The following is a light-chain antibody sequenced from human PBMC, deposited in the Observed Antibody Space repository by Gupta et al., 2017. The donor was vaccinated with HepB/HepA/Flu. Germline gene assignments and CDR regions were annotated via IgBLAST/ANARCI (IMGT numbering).Light chain of an antibody. J-gene: IGLJ3*02. CDR3: QSGDISGTHQV. Sequence: SYELTQPHSVSVSLGQTARITCSGDALPKKYAYWYKQKPGLAPVLVIYKDNDRPSGKPEQFSGSSSGRIVTLTISGVQAEDDADYYCQSGDISGTHQVFGGGTKLTVL. V-gene: IGLV3-25*03. CDR1: ALPKKY. CDR2: KDN.